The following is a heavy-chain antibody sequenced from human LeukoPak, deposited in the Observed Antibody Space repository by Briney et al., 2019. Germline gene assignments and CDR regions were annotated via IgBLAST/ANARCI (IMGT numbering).Heavy chain of an antibody. J-gene: IGHJ3*02. CDR2: IYYSGST. D-gene: IGHD6-13*01. Sequence: SETLSLTCTVSGGSISSYYWSWIRQPPGKGLEWIGYIYYSGSTNYNPSLKSRVTISVDTSKNQFSLKLSSVTAADTAVYYCARDNPGYRPDAFDIWGQGTMVTVSS. V-gene: IGHV4-59*01. CDR3: ARDNPGYRPDAFDI. CDR1: GGSISSYY.